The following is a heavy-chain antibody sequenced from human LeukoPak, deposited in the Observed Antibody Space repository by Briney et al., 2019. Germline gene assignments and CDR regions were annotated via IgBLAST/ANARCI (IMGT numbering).Heavy chain of an antibody. D-gene: IGHD2-2*02. CDR3: AMPYQLLYRAYYYYGMDV. CDR2: ISGSGGST. CDR1: GFTFSSYA. J-gene: IGHJ6*02. Sequence: GGSLRLSCAASGFTFSSYAMSWVRQAPGKGLEWVSAISGSGGSTYYADSVKGRFTISRDNSKNTLYLQMNSLRAEDTAVYYCAMPYQLLYRAYYYYGMDVWGQGTTVTVSS. V-gene: IGHV3-23*01.